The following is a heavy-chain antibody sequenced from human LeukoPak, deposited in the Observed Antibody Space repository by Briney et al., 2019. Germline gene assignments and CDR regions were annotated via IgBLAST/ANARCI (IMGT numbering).Heavy chain of an antibody. V-gene: IGHV3-30*02. J-gene: IGHJ4*02. D-gene: IGHD4-11*01. CDR1: GFTFSSYG. CDR2: IRYDGSNK. Sequence: PGGSLRLSCAASGFTFSSYGMHWVRQAPGRGLEWVAFIRYDGSNKYYADSVKGRFTISRDNSKNTLYLQMNSLRAEDTAVYYCARCFTLTSLSDYWGQGTLVTVSS. CDR3: ARCFTLTSLSDY.